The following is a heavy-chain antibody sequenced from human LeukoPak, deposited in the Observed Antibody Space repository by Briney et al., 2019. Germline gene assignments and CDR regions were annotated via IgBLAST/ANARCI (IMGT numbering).Heavy chain of an antibody. D-gene: IGHD4-23*01. V-gene: IGHV1-2*02. CDR3: ARADGDYGGNYGC. J-gene: IGHJ4*02. CDR2: INPNSGGI. Sequence: ASVKVSCKASGYTFTGYYMHWVRQAPGRGPEWMGWINPNSGGINYAQKFQGRVTTTRDTSISTAYMELSRLRSDDTAVYYCARADGDYGGNYGCWGQGTLVTVSS. CDR1: GYTFTGYY.